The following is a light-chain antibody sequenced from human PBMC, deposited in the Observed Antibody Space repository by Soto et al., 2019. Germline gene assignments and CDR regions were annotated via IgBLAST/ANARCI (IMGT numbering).Light chain of an antibody. CDR1: QSVSSN. CDR2: GAS. Sequence: EIVMTQSPATLSVSPGERATLSCRASQSVSSNLAWYQQKPGQAPRLLMYGASTRATGIPDRFSGSGSGTEFTLTISSLQSEDFAVYYCQQHNHWPPWTCGQGTKVEIK. J-gene: IGKJ1*01. CDR3: QQHNHWPPWT. V-gene: IGKV3-15*01.